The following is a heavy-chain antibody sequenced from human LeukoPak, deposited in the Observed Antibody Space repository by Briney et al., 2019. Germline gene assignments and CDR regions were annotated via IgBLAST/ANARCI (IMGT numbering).Heavy chain of an antibody. Sequence: SETLSLTCAVYGGSFSGYYWRWIRQPPGKGLEWIVEINHSGSTNYNPSLKRRVTLSVDTSKNHFSLNLSSVTAADTAVYYCASLITVTAAYYYNDHMDVWGKGTTVTVSS. CDR1: GGSFSGYY. CDR2: INHSGST. J-gene: IGHJ6*03. V-gene: IGHV4-34*01. CDR3: ASLITVTAAYYYNDHMDV. D-gene: IGHD4-17*01.